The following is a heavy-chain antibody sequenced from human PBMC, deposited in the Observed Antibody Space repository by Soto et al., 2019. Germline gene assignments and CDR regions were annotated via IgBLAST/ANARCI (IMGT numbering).Heavy chain of an antibody. Sequence: EVQLVESGGGLVKPGGSLRLSCAASGFTFNTYDMNWVRQAPGKGLEWASSITTSSAYIYYADSLKGRITISRDNAQNSLFLQMNSLRAEDTAVYYCVRSGTARLLRHSWFDTWGQGTLVTVSS. D-gene: IGHD2-21*01. CDR1: GFTFNTYD. CDR3: VRSGTARLLRHSWFDT. CDR2: ITTSSAYI. J-gene: IGHJ5*02. V-gene: IGHV3-21*01.